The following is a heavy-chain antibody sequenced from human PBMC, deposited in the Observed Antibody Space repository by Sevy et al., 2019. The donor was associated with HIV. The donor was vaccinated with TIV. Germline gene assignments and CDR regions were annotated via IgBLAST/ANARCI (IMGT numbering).Heavy chain of an antibody. CDR3: AKAGVRVGGTFDLFYFDY. CDR2: ISGSGVTT. CDR1: GFTFIDYA. J-gene: IGHJ4*02. Sequence: GGSLRLSCADSGFTFIDYAMHWVRQAPGKGLEWVSGISGSGVTTYYADSVKGRFTISRDNSKNTLYLQMNSLTAEDTAVYYCAKAGVRVGGTFDLFYFDYWGQGTLVTVSS. V-gene: IGHV3-23*01. D-gene: IGHD6-19*01.